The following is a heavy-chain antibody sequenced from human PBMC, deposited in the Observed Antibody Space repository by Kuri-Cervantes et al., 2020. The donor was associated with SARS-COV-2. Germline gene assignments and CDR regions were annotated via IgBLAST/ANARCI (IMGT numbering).Heavy chain of an antibody. CDR3: AKEGSSGWYGGD. J-gene: IGHJ4*02. Sequence: GGSLRLSCEASGFIFSRYGMHWVRRAPGKGLEWVAAIGYDGSRKHYSDSLKGRFTISRDNSQNTVYLQMSTLRDDDTAVYYCAKEGSSGWYGGDWGQGALVTVSS. D-gene: IGHD6-19*01. CDR1: GFIFSRYG. V-gene: IGHV3-30*18. CDR2: IGYDGSRK.